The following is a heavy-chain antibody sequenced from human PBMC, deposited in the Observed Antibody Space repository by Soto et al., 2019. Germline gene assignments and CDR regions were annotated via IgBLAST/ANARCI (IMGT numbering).Heavy chain of an antibody. Sequence: QVQLVESGGGVVQPGRSLRLSCAASGFTFSSYAMHWVRQAPGKGLEWVAVISYDGSNKYYADSVKGRFTISRDNSKNTLYLQMNSLRAEDTAVYYCARERRGRNNEGQWRVPGYWGQGTLVTVSS. V-gene: IGHV3-30-3*01. CDR1: GFTFSSYA. CDR2: ISYDGSNK. D-gene: IGHD6-19*01. J-gene: IGHJ4*02. CDR3: ARERRGRNNEGQWRVPGY.